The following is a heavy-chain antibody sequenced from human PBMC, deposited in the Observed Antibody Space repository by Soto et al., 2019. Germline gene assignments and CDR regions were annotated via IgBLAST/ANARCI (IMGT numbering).Heavy chain of an antibody. CDR2: IWYDGSNK. D-gene: IGHD6-13*01. CDR3: ARGQSSSWVDAFDI. CDR1: GFTFSRYC. J-gene: IGHJ3*02. V-gene: IGHV3-33*01. Sequence: PGGSLRLSCAAAGFTFSRYCMHWVSQAPGKGLEWVAVIWYDGSNKYYADSVKGRFTISRDNSKNTLYPQMNSLRAEDTAVYYCARGQSSSWVDAFDIWGQGTMVTVSS.